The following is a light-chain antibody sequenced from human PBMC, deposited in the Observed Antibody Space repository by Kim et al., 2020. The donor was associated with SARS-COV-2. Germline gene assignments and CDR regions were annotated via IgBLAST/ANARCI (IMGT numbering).Light chain of an antibody. CDR2: DAS. CDR3: QQRGNWPT. CDR1: QSVRTY. J-gene: IGKJ5*01. V-gene: IGKV3-11*01. Sequence: EIVLTQSPATLSLSPGERATLSCRASQSVRTYLAWYQQKPGQSPRLLIYDASNRATGIPDRFSGSGSGTDFTLTISSLEPEDFAVYYCQQRGNWPTFGQGTRLEIK.